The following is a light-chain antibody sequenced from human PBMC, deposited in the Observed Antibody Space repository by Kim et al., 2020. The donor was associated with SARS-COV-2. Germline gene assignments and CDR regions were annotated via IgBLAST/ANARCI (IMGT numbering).Light chain of an antibody. V-gene: IGLV3-1*01. CDR3: QAWDSSVV. J-gene: IGLJ2*01. CDR2: QDS. CDR1: KLGDKY. Sequence: SYEPTQPPSVSVSPGQTASITCSGDKLGDKYACWYQQKPGQSPVLVIYQDSKRPSGIPERFSGSNSGNTATLTISGTQAMDEADYYCQAWDSSVVFGGGTQLTVL.